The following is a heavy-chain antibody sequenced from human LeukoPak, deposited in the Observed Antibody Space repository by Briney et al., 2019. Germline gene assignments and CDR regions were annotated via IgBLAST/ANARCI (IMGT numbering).Heavy chain of an antibody. Sequence: GGSLRLSCAASGFTFSSYSMNWVRQAPGKGLEWVSSISSSSSYIYYADSVKGRFTISRDNAKNSLYLQMNSLRAEDAAVYYCARDPLSSRWSTYYYAMDVWGQGTTVTVSS. CDR1: GFTFSSYS. V-gene: IGHV3-21*01. CDR2: ISSSSSYI. J-gene: IGHJ6*02. CDR3: ARDPLSSRWSTYYYAMDV. D-gene: IGHD6-13*01.